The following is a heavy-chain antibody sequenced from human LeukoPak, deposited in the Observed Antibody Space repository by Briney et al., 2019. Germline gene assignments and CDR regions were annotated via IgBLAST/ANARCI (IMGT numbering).Heavy chain of an antibody. CDR1: GYTSTSYG. CDR3: ARTGYYYASSGYYYH. Sequence: GASVKVSCKASGYTSTSYGISWVRQAPGQGLEWMGWISAYNGNTNYAQKLQGRVTMTTDTSTSTAYMELRSLRSDDTAVYYCARTGYYYASSGYYYHWGQGTMVTVSS. V-gene: IGHV1-18*01. D-gene: IGHD3-22*01. CDR2: ISAYNGNT. J-gene: IGHJ3*01.